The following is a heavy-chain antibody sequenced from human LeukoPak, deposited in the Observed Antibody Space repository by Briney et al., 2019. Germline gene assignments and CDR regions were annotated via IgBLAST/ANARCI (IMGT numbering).Heavy chain of an antibody. CDR2: IYSGGST. CDR1: GFTVSNNY. CDR3: ARNIPVTRWGY. D-gene: IGHD2-21*01. Sequence: GGSLRLSCAASGFTVSNNYMTWVRQAPGKGLEWVSLIYSGGSTYYADSVKGRFTISRDNSKNTVYLQMNSLRAEDTAVYYFARNIPVTRWGYWGQGTLVTVSS. J-gene: IGHJ4*02. V-gene: IGHV3-66*01.